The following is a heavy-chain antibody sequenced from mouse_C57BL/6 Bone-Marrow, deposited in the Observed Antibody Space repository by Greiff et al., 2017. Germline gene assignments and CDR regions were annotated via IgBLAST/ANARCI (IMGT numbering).Heavy chain of an antibody. CDR2: IDPSDSYT. J-gene: IGHJ1*03. V-gene: IGHV1-50*01. Sequence: VQLQQPGAELVKPGASVKLSCKASGYTFTSYWMQWVKQRPGQGLEWIGEIDPSDSYTNYNQKFKGKATLTVDTSSSTAYMQLSSLTSEDSAVYYCARHPFDVWGTGTTVTVAS. CDR3: ARHPFDV. CDR1: GYTFTSYW.